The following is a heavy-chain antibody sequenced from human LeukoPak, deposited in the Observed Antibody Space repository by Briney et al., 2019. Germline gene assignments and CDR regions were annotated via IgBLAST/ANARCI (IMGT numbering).Heavy chain of an antibody. V-gene: IGHV3-23*01. J-gene: IGHJ5*02. CDR3: AKDQRFDP. CDR2: ISGRGGTT. CDR1: GFTFSSYA. Sequence: PGGSLRLSCAASGFTFSSYAMSWVRQAPGMGLEWVSAISGRGGTTYYADSVKGQFTISRDNSKNTLYLQMNSLRAEDTAVYYCAKDQRFDPWGQGTLVTVSS.